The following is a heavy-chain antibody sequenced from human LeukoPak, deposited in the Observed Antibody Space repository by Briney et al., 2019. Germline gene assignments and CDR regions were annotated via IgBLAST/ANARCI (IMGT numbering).Heavy chain of an antibody. D-gene: IGHD3-22*01. Sequence: GGSLRLSCAASGFTFSSYSMNWVRQAPGKGLEWVSYISSSSTIYYADSVKGRFTISRDNAKNSLYLQMNSLRAEDTAVYYCARCGYYDSSGFRDASDIWGQGTMVTVSS. V-gene: IGHV3-48*01. CDR3: ARCGYYDSSGFRDASDI. CDR2: ISSSSTI. CDR1: GFTFSSYS. J-gene: IGHJ3*02.